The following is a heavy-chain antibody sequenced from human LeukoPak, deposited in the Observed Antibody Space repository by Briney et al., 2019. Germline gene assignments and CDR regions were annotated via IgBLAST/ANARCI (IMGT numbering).Heavy chain of an antibody. V-gene: IGHV4-59*01. Sequence: NPSETLSLTCTVSGGSISSYYWSWIWQPPGKGLEWIGYIYYSGSTNYNPSLKSRVTISVDTSKNQFSLKPSSVTAADTAVYYCARVFYDSSGYYGPDYWYFDLWGRGTLVTVSS. CDR1: GGSISSYY. CDR3: ARVFYDSSGYYGPDYWYFDL. D-gene: IGHD3-22*01. CDR2: IYYSGST. J-gene: IGHJ2*01.